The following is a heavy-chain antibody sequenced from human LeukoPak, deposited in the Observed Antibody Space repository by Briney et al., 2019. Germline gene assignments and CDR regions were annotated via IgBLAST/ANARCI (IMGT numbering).Heavy chain of an antibody. CDR3: ARRIRCGESSKENWFDP. CDR2: ITWSGDK. J-gene: IGHJ5*02. D-gene: IGHD3-10*01. V-gene: IGHV2-5*01. Sequence: SGPTLVKPTQTLTLTFTFSGFSLSTRAAGVGWIRQPPGMALEWLALITWSGDKCSSPSLRSRLTITNDTSKNQVVLTMTNMDPVDTATYYCARRIRCGESSKENWFDPWGERTLVTVSS. CDR1: GFSLSTRAAG.